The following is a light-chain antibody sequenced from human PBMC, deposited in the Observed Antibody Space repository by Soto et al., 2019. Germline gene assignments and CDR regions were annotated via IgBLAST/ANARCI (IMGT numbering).Light chain of an antibody. CDR1: QGVNSW. CDR3: QQYNSYPPIT. Sequence: DIQMTQSPSSLSASLGDRVTITCRASQGVNSWLAWHQQRPEKAPTSLISFNLQSGVPSSFSGSESGPDFALAISSLQPEDFAIYYCQQYNSYPPITFGQGTRLEIK. CDR2: F. J-gene: IGKJ5*01. V-gene: IGKV1D-16*01.